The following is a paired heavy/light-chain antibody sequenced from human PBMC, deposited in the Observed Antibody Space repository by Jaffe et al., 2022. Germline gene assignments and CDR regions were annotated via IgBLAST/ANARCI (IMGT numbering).Heavy chain of an antibody. J-gene: IGHJ6*03. CDR1: GFTFSSYA. CDR3: AKDSCIAAAGTCYYYYMDV. CDR2: ISGSGGNT. V-gene: IGHV3-23*01. Sequence: EVQLLESGGGLVQPGGSLRLSCAASGFTFSSYAMSWVRQAPGKGLEWVSSISGSGGNTYYADSVKGRFTISRDNSKNTLYLQMNSLRAEDTALYYCAKDSCIAAAGTCYYYYMDVWGKGTTVTVSS. D-gene: IGHD6-13*01.
Light chain of an antibody. V-gene: IGLV3-19*01. CDR1: SLRNYY. CDR3: NSRDSSGNHPFYV. J-gene: IGLJ1*01. Sequence: SSELTQDPAVSVALGQTVRITCQGDSLRNYYASWYQQKPRQAPVLVIYGKNNRPSGIPDRFSGSSSGNTASLTITGAQAEDEADYYCNSRDSSGNHPFYVFGTGTKVTVL. CDR2: GKN.